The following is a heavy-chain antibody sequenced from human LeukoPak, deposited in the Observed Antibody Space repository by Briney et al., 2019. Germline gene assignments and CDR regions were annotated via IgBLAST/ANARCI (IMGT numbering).Heavy chain of an antibody. D-gene: IGHD4-17*01. Sequence: QPGGSLRLSCAASGFTFSSYGMSWVRQAPGKGLEWVSIISGSGGSTYYADSVKGRFTISRDNSKNTLYLQMKSLRVEDTAVYYCAKDRTGDGDYGTRFDYWGQGTLVTVSS. V-gene: IGHV3-23*01. CDR2: ISGSGGST. CDR1: GFTFSSYG. CDR3: AKDRTGDGDYGTRFDY. J-gene: IGHJ4*02.